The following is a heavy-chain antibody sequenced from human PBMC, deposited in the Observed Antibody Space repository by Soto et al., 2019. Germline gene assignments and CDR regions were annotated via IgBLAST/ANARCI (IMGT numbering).Heavy chain of an antibody. CDR2: ISATGVKT. D-gene: IGHD3-22*01. V-gene: IGHV3-23*01. CDR3: TKSRSAMIYYFDF. Sequence: VQVLESGGGLVQPGGSLRLSCAASGFTFSNYAMNWVRQAPGKGLEWVSGISATGVKTYSADSVKGRFTMSRDNSKDTVYLEMNSLRAEDTAVYYCTKSRSAMIYYFDFWGLGALVTVSS. J-gene: IGHJ4*02. CDR1: GFTFSNYA.